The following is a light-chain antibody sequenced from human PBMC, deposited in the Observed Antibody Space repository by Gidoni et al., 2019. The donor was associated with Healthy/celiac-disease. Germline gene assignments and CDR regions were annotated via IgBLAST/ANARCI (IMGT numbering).Light chain of an antibody. J-gene: IGLJ2*01. CDR1: KLRDRY. CDR3: QAWDSSTALV. CDR2: QDN. Sequence: SYKPPPPPSVSVSPGQTVNITCYGDKLRDRYACLYLQKPGQSPLVVIYQDNKRPSGIPERFACSNSGNTSTLTISGTQAMDEADYYCQAWDSSTALVFGGGTKLTVL. V-gene: IGLV3-1*01.